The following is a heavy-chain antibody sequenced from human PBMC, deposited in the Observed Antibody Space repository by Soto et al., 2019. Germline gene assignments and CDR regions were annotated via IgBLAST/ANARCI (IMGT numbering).Heavy chain of an antibody. CDR2: IPSDGRDV. CDR1: GFNFRDFW. Sequence: GGSLRLSCEASGFNFRDFWMRWVRQPPGKGPEWVSNIPSDGRDVSYADSVRGRFTISGDDARNTLYLQMSDLRVEDTAIYYCTRDDSGLGIDYWGQGTQVTVSS. D-gene: IGHD1-26*01. CDR3: TRDDSGLGIDY. J-gene: IGHJ4*02. V-gene: IGHV3-74*01.